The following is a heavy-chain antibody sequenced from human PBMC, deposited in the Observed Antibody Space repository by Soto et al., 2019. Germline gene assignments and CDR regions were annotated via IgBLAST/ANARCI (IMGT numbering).Heavy chain of an antibody. D-gene: IGHD1-1*01. CDR2: IIPIFGTA. Sequence: ASVKVSCKASGGTFSSYAISWVRQAPGQGLEWMGGIIPIFGTANYAQKFQGRVTITADESTSTAYMELSSLRSEDTAVYYCASSFRNYYYYGMDVWGQGTTVTVSS. V-gene: IGHV1-69*13. CDR3: ASSFRNYYYYGMDV. CDR1: GGTFSSYA. J-gene: IGHJ6*02.